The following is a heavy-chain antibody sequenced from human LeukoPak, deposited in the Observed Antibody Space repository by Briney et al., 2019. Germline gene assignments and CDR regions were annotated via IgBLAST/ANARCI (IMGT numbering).Heavy chain of an antibody. J-gene: IGHJ4*02. D-gene: IGHD2-21*02. CDR3: ARGGGDYYFDY. CDR2: IYSGGST. CDR1: GFAVSSNY. V-gene: IGHV3-53*01. Sequence: PGGSLRLSCAVSGFAVSSNYMSWVRQAPGKGLEWVSVIYSGGSTYYADSVKGRFTISRDNSKSTLYLQMNSLRLEDTAVYYCARGGGDYYFDYWGQGTLVTVSS.